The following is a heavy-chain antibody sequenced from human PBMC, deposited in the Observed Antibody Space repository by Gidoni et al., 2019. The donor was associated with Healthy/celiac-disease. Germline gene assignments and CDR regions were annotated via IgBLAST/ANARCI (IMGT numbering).Heavy chain of an antibody. CDR1: GDSFTSYW. J-gene: IGHJ3*02. V-gene: IGHV5-51*01. D-gene: IGHD3-22*01. CDR3: ASTYYYDSSGYYPLDAFDI. CDR2: IYPGDSDT. Sequence: EVQLVQSGAEVKKPGESLKISCKGSGDSFTSYWSGWVRQMPGKGLEWMGIIYPGDSDTRYSPSFQGQVTISADKSISTAYLQWSSLKASDTAMYYCASTYYYDSSGYYPLDAFDIWGQGTMVTVSS.